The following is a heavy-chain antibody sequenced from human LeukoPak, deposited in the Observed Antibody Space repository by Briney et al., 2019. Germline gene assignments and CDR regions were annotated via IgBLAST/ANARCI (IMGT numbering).Heavy chain of an antibody. V-gene: IGHV4-38-2*02. J-gene: IGHJ6*03. CDR2: IYHSGST. CDR1: GGSISSYY. CDR3: ARVRVGRGWSNFYYYLDV. D-gene: IGHD6-19*01. Sequence: SETLSLTCTVSGGSISSYYWGWIRQPPGKGLEWIGSIYHSGSTYYNPSLKSRVTISVDTSKNQFSLKLSSVTAADTAVYYCARVRVGRGWSNFYYYLDVLGKGTTVTVSS.